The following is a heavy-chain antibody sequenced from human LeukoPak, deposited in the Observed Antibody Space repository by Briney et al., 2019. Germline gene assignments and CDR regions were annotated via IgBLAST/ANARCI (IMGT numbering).Heavy chain of an antibody. Sequence: SETLSLTCTVSGGSISSSSYYWGWIRQPPGKGLEWIGSIYYSGSTYYNPSLKSRVTISVDTSKNQFSLKLSSVTAADTAVYYCARVVVPAARLRFLELPRQGYFDYWGQGTLVTVSS. CDR3: ARVVVPAARLRFLELPRQGYFDY. V-gene: IGHV4-39*01. D-gene: IGHD3-3*01. CDR2: IYYSGST. J-gene: IGHJ4*02. CDR1: GGSISSSSYY.